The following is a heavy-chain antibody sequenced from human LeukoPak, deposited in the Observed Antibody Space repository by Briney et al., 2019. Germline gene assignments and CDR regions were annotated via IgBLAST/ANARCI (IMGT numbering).Heavy chain of an antibody. J-gene: IGHJ4*02. CDR3: AKDIVGGGNDY. V-gene: IGHV3-7*01. Sequence: GESLTLSCAASGFTFTRTSWVRQAPGKGLEWVANIMEDGSKTNYVDSVKGRFTISRDNAKTSLYLHMNSLRAEDTAVYYCAKDIVGGGNDYWGRGTLVTVSS. D-gene: IGHD2-15*01. CDR1: GFTFTR. CDR2: IMEDGSKT.